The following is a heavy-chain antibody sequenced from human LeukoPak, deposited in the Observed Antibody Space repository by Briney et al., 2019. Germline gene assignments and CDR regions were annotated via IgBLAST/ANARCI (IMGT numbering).Heavy chain of an antibody. CDR3: VRGRGSYGWFDP. CDR2: ISGDGTAR. CDR1: GFTSSSYW. V-gene: IGHV3-74*01. J-gene: IGHJ5*02. Sequence: PGGSLRLSCAASGFTSSSYWMHWDRQVPGKGLVWVSRISGDGTARNYADSVKGRFTISRDDAKNTVDLQMNSLRGEDTAVYYCVRGRGSYGWFDPWGQGTLVTVPS. D-gene: IGHD3-10*01.